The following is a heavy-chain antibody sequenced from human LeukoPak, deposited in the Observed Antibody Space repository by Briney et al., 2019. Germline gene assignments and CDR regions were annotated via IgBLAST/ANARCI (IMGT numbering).Heavy chain of an antibody. CDR2: IIPIFGTA. Sequence: GSSVKVSCQASGGTFSSYAISWVRQAPGQGLEWMGGIIPIFGTANYAQKFQGRVTMTTDTSTSTVYMELRSLTSDDTAVYYCARVPSGGPFDYWGQGTLVTVSS. J-gene: IGHJ4*02. CDR3: ARVPSGGPFDY. CDR1: GGTFSSYA. D-gene: IGHD2-15*01. V-gene: IGHV1-69*05.